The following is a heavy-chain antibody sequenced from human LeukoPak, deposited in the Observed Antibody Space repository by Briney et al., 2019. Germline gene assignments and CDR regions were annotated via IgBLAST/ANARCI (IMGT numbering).Heavy chain of an antibody. V-gene: IGHV3-64*01. D-gene: IGHD3-10*01. Sequence: GGSLRLSCAASGFTFSSYAMHWVRQAPGKGLEYVSAISSNGGSTYYANSVKGRFTISRDNSKNTLYLQMGSLRAEDMAVHYCAREPGSYYYDYWGQGTLVTVSS. CDR2: ISSNGGST. CDR1: GFTFSSYA. CDR3: AREPGSYYYDY. J-gene: IGHJ4*02.